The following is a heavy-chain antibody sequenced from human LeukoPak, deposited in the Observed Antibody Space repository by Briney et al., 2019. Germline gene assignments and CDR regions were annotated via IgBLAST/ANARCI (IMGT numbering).Heavy chain of an antibody. CDR1: GGSISSGSYY. D-gene: IGHD2-21*01. V-gene: IGHV4-61*09. CDR2: MYTSGST. J-gene: IGHJ4*02. CDR3: ARGLYSDS. Sequence: SETLSLTCNVYGGSISSGSYYWSWIRQPAGKGLEWIGHMYTSGSTNYNPSLKSRVTISVDTSKNQFSLKLSSVTAADTAIYYCARGLYSDSWGQGTLVTVSS.